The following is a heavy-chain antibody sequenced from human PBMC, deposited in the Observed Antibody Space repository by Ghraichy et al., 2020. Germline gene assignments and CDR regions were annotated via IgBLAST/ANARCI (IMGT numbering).Heavy chain of an antibody. CDR1: GGSISSYY. J-gene: IGHJ6*02. Sequence: SETLSLTCTVSGGSISSYYWSWIRQPAGKGLEWIGRIYTSGSTNYNPSLKSRVTMSVDTSKNQFSLKLSSVTAADTAVYYCAREREYSSSWYYYYGMDVWGQGTTVTVSS. D-gene: IGHD6-13*01. CDR2: IYTSGST. V-gene: IGHV4-4*07. CDR3: AREREYSSSWYYYYGMDV.